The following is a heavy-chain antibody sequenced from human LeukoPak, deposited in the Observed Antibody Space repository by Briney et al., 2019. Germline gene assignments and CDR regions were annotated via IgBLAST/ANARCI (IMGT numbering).Heavy chain of an antibody. CDR1: GGSISSSSYY. V-gene: IGHV4-39*07. Sequence: SETLSLTCTVSGGSISSSSYYWGWIRQPPGKGLEWIGSIYYSGSTYYNPSLKSRVTISVDTSKNQFSLKLSSVTAADTAVYYCAREGGGVYLTKYYFDYWGQGTLVTVSS. CDR3: AREGGGVYLTKYYFDY. CDR2: IYYSGST. J-gene: IGHJ4*02. D-gene: IGHD2-8*02.